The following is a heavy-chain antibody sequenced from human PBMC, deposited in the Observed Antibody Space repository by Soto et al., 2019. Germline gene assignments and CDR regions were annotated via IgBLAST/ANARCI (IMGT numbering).Heavy chain of an antibody. J-gene: IGHJ6*02. CDR1: GYTFTSYY. CDR3: ARARLYSSRWYDGMDV. D-gene: IGHD6-13*01. CDR2: INPSGGST. Sequence: GASVKVSCKASGYTFTSYYMHWVRQAPGQGLEWMGIINPSGGSTSYAQKFQGRVTMTRDTSTSTVYMELSSLRSEDTAVYYCARARLYSSRWYDGMDVWGQGTTVTVSS. V-gene: IGHV1-46*01.